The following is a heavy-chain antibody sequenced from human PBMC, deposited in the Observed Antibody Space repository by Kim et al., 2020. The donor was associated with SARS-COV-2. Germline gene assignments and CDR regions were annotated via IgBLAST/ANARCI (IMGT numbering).Heavy chain of an antibody. Sequence: GGSLRLSCAASGFTFSSYAMSWVRQAPGRGLEWVSSICSTCDNTYYADSVKGRFTISRDNSKSTLFLQMNSLRAEDMAVYHCAKGHRGDYAPFDNWGQGTLVTVSS. CDR1: GFTFSSYA. CDR2: ICSTCDNT. D-gene: IGHD4-17*01. V-gene: IGHV3-23*01. CDR3: AKGHRGDYAPFDN. J-gene: IGHJ4*02.